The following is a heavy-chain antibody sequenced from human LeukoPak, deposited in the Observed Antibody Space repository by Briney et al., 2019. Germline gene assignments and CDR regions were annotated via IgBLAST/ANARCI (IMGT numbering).Heavy chain of an antibody. CDR3: ARRDGPIDY. D-gene: IGHD5-24*01. CDR1: GFTFDDYS. Sequence: PGGSLRLSCAASGFTFDDYSMHWVRQAPGKGLEWVSLISWDGDTTYYVDSVKGRSTISRDNTKNSLYLQMNSLRAEDTAVYYCARRDGPIDYWGQGTLVTVSS. CDR2: ISWDGDTT. V-gene: IGHV3-43*01. J-gene: IGHJ4*02.